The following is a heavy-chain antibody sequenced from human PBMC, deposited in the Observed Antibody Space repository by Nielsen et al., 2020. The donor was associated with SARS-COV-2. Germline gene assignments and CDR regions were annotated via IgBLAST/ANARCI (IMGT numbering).Heavy chain of an antibody. D-gene: IGHD3-3*01. V-gene: IGHV3-13*04. J-gene: IGHJ6*02. CDR1: GFNFSSYD. CDR2: IGTAGDT. CDR3: ARGGAFWSGHYGMDV. Sequence: GESLKISCAASGFNFSSYDMHWVRQATGKGLEWVSAIGTAGDTYYPGSVKGRFTISRENAKNSLYLQMNSLRAGDTAVYYCARGGAFWSGHYGMDVWGQGTTVTVSS.